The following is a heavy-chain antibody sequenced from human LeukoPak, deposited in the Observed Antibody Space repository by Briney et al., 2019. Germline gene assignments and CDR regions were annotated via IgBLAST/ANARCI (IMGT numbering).Heavy chain of an antibody. CDR2: IYSGGST. J-gene: IGHJ3*02. D-gene: IGHD6-6*01. CDR1: GFTVSTHY. V-gene: IGHV3-66*01. Sequence: GGSLRLSCGASGFTVSTHYMSWVRRAPGKGLEWVSIIYSGGSTYYADSVKGRFTISRDNYKNTLYLQMNNLRAEDTAVYYCASYRYGSSFAFDIWGQGTMVTVSS. CDR3: ASYRYGSSFAFDI.